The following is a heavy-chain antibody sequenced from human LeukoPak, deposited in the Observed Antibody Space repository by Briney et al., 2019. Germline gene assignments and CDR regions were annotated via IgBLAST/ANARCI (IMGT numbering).Heavy chain of an antibody. CDR2: INPNSGGT. V-gene: IGHV1-2*02. CDR3: ARGTSGGGNPNEGFGY. J-gene: IGHJ4*02. D-gene: IGHD4-23*01. Sequence: GASVKVSCKASGYTFAGYYMHWVRQAPGQGLEWMGWINPNSGGTNYAQKFQGRVTMTRDTSISTAYMELSRLRSDDTAVYYCARGTSGGGNPNEGFGYWGQGTLVTVSS. CDR1: GYTFAGYY.